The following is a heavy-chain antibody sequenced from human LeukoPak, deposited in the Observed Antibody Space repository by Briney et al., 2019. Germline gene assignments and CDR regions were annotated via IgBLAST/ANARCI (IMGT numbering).Heavy chain of an antibody. D-gene: IGHD3-16*01. CDR3: ARFTPQGYGWGGYNRFDP. CDR2: IYYSGST. V-gene: IGHV4-59*01. J-gene: IGHJ5*02. CDR1: GGSISSYY. Sequence: SETLSLTCTVSGGSISSYYWNWIRQPPGKGLEWIGYIYYSGSTNYNPSLKSRVTISLDTSKNQFSLNLTSVTAAGTAVYYCARFTPQGYGWGGYNRFDPWGQGTLVTVSS.